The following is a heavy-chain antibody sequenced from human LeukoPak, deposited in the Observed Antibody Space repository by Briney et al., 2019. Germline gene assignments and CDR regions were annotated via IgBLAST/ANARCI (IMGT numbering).Heavy chain of an antibody. V-gene: IGHV4-34*01. CDR1: GGSFSGYY. CDR2: INHSGST. Sequence: SETLSLTCAVYGGSFSGYYWSWIRQPPGKGLEWIGEINHSGSTNYNPSLKSRVTISVDTSKNQFSLKLSSVTAADTAVYYCAGYGITGTRDAFDIWGQRTMVTVSS. D-gene: IGHD1-7*01. CDR3: AGYGITGTRDAFDI. J-gene: IGHJ3*02.